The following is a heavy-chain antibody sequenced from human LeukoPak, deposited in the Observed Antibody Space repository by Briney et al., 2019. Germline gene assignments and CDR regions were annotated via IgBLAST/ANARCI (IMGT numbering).Heavy chain of an antibody. V-gene: IGHV3-74*01. J-gene: IGHJ4*02. CDR3: ARAQSGGFDY. CDR2: ISGDGSTT. D-gene: IGHD1-26*01. Sequence: GGSLRLSCAASGFTLSSYWMHWVRQAPGKGLVWVSRISGDGSTTSYADSVKGRFTISRDNAKNTLYLQMNSLRAEDTAVYYCARAQSGGFDYWGQGTLVTVSS. CDR1: GFTLSSYW.